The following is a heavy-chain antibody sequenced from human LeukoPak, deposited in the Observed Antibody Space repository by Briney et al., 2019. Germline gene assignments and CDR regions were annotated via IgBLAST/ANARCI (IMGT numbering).Heavy chain of an antibody. CDR3: AREMYCSSTSCYAYFDY. D-gene: IGHD2-2*01. J-gene: IGHJ4*02. CDR2: INPNSGGT. Sequence: ASVKVSCKASGYTFTGYYMHWVRPAPGQGLEWMGWINPNSGGTNYAQKFQGRVTMTRDTSISTAYMELSRLRSDDTAVFYCAREMYCSSTSCYAYFDYWGQGTLVTVSS. CDR1: GYTFTGYY. V-gene: IGHV1-2*02.